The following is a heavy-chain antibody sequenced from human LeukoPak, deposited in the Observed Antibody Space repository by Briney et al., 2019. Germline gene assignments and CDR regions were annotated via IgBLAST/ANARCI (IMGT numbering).Heavy chain of an antibody. CDR2: IYYSGST. V-gene: IGHV4-31*03. J-gene: IGHJ4*02. D-gene: IGHD1-26*01. CDR1: GGSISSGGYY. CDR3: ARGWSRVGANN. Sequence: SETLSLTCTVSGGSISSGGYYWSWIRQHPGKGLEWIGYIYYSGSTYYNPSLKSRVTISVDTSKNQFSLKLSSVTAADTAVYYCARGWSRVGANNWGQGTLVTVSS.